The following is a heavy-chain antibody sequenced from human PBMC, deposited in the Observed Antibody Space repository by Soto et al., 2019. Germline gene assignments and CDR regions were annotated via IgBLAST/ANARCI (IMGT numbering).Heavy chain of an antibody. D-gene: IGHD1-26*01. CDR3: ATTGMGLPLYYYYHGMDV. CDR1: GFTVSTNY. V-gene: IGHV3-66*01. J-gene: IGHJ6*02. CDR2: MFYGGST. Sequence: EVQLVESGGGLVQPGGSLRLSCAASGFTVSTNYMTWVRQAPGKGLEWVSVMFYGGSTYYAASVKGRFTISRDDSKNTLYLQMNSLRAEDTAVYYCATTGMGLPLYYYYHGMDVWGQGTTVTVSS.